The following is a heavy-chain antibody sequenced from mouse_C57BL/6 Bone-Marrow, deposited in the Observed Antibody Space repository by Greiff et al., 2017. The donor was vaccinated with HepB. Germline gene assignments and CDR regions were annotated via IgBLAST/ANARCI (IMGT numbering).Heavy chain of an antibody. V-gene: IGHV1-54*01. Sequence: VQLQESGAELVRPGTSVKVSCKASGYAFTNYLIEWVKQRPGQGLEWIGVINPGSGGTNYNEKFKGKATLTADKSSSTAYMQLSSLTSEDSAVYFCAIDSSGLYFDYWGQGTTLTVSS. D-gene: IGHD3-2*02. CDR3: AIDSSGLYFDY. J-gene: IGHJ2*01. CDR1: GYAFTNYL. CDR2: INPGSGGT.